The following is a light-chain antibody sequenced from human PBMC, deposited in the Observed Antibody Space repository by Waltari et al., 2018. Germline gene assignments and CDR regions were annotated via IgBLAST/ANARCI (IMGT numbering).Light chain of an antibody. CDR2: GAS. CDR3: QQYNNWPGT. Sequence: EIVMTPSPATLSVSRGERATLSCRARQSVSSNVAWYQQKHGQAPRLLIYGASTRATGIPARFSGSGSGTEFTLTISSLQSEGFAVYYCQQYNNWPGTFGQGTKVEIK. V-gene: IGKV3-15*01. CDR1: QSVSSN. J-gene: IGKJ1*01.